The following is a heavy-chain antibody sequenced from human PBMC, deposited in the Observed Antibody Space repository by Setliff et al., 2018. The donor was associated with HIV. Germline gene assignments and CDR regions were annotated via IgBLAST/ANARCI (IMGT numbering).Heavy chain of an antibody. CDR1: GGSFNDYY. D-gene: IGHD1-26*01. CDR2: INHSGST. J-gene: IGHJ3*02. CDR3: ARARGSGPWEIIFYDVFDI. V-gene: IGHV4-34*01. Sequence: SETLSLTCAVYGGSFNDYYWTWIRQPPGKGLEWIGEINHSGSTNYNPSLKSRVTISPDTSKNQFSLKLSSVTAADTAVYYCARARGSGPWEIIFYDVFDIGGQGTMVTVSS.